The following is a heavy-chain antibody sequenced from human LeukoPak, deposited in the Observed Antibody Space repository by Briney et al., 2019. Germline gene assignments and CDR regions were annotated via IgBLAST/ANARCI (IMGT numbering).Heavy chain of an antibody. D-gene: IGHD3-10*01. J-gene: IGHJ6*02. Sequence: PGGSLRLSCAASGFTFSSYEMNWVRQGPGKGLEWVTFIWYDGTDKNYADSVKSRFTISRDNSKNTLYLQMNSLRAEDTAVYYCARSGSTYYYGMDVWGQGTTVTVSS. CDR2: IWYDGTDK. CDR3: ARSGSTYYYGMDV. CDR1: GFTFSSYE. V-gene: IGHV3-33*08.